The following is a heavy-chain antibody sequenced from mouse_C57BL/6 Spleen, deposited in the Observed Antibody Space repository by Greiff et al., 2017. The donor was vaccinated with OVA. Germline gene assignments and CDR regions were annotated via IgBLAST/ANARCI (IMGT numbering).Heavy chain of an antibody. V-gene: IGHV1-50*01. CDR1: GYTFTSYW. Sequence: VQLQQPGAELVKPGASVKLSCKASGYTFTSYWMQWVKQRPGQGLEWIGEIDPSDSYTNYNQKFKGKATLTVDTSSSTAYMQLSSLTSEDSAVDYCARNYGNFGAYWGQGTLVTVSA. J-gene: IGHJ3*01. CDR3: ARNYGNFGAY. D-gene: IGHD2-1*01. CDR2: IDPSDSYT.